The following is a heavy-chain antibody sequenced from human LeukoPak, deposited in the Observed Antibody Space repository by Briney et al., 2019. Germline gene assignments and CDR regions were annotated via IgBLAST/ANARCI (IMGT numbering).Heavy chain of an antibody. CDR1: GFTFSNFW. CDR3: ARGSSGYYCDHFQT. Sequence: GGSLRLSCAASGFTFSNFWMTWIRQAPGKGLEWVANIKQDGNEKYYVDSVEGRFTVSRDNTKNTLLLQMDSLRAEDTAVYYCARGSSGYYCDHFQTWGQGSLVTVSS. V-gene: IGHV3-7*01. J-gene: IGHJ1*01. D-gene: IGHD3-22*01. CDR2: IKQDGNEK.